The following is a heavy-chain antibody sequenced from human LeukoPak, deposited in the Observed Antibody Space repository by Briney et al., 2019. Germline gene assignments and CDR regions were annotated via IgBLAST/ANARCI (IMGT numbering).Heavy chain of an antibody. Sequence: PGRSLRLSCAASGFTFDDYAMHWVRQAPGKGLEWVSSISWNSGGIGYADSVKGRFTISRDNAKNSLYLQMNSLRAEDTAVYYCARDAVDTANAVWGQGTTVTVSS. CDR1: GFTFDDYA. D-gene: IGHD5-18*01. J-gene: IGHJ6*02. CDR2: ISWNSGGI. CDR3: ARDAVDTANAV. V-gene: IGHV3-9*01.